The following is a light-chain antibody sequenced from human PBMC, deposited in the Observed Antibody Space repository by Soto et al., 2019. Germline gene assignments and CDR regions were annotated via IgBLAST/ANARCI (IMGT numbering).Light chain of an antibody. J-gene: IGKJ4*01. CDR2: DTS. V-gene: IGKV3-15*01. Sequence: EIVLTQSPATLSLSPGERATLSCWASQSIRNSLAWYQQKPGQAPRLLIYDTSTRATGVPARFSGSRSGPEFTLTINSLQSEDFAIYYCQPYNNWPLTFGGGTKVDIK. CDR1: QSIRNS. CDR3: QPYNNWPLT.